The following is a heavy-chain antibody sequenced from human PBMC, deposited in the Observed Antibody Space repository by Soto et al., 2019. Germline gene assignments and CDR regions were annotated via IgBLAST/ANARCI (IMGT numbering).Heavy chain of an antibody. J-gene: IGHJ6*02. CDR1: GFTFSDYY. Sequence: GGSLRLSCAASGFTFSDYYMSWIRQAPGKGLEWVSYISSSGSTIYYADSVKGRFTISRDNAKNSLYLQMNSLRAEDTAVYYCARDSAYDFWSGYSAYYGMDVWGQGTTVTVSS. V-gene: IGHV3-11*01. D-gene: IGHD3-3*01. CDR2: ISSSGSTI. CDR3: ARDSAYDFWSGYSAYYGMDV.